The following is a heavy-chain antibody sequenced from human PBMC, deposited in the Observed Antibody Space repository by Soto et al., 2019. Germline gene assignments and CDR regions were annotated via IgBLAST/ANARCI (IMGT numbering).Heavy chain of an antibody. Sequence: PGGSLRLSCAASGFTFDDYAMHWVRQAPGKGLEWVSGISWNSGSIGYADSVKGRFIISRDNAKNSLYLRMNSLRAEDTALYYCARETVLKGFCSSTSCVPFFDYWGQGTLVTVSS. CDR1: GFTFDDYA. V-gene: IGHV3-9*01. J-gene: IGHJ4*02. CDR2: ISWNSGSI. D-gene: IGHD2-2*01. CDR3: ARETVLKGFCSSTSCVPFFDY.